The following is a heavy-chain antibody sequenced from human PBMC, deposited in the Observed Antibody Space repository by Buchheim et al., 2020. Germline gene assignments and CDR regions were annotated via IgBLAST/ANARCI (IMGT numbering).Heavy chain of an antibody. V-gene: IGHV3-30*18. CDR3: AKVKYGDSCFDY. CDR2: ISYDGSNK. J-gene: IGHJ4*02. D-gene: IGHD4-17*01. Sequence: QVQLVESGGGVVQPGRSLRLSCAASGFTFSSYGMHWVRQAPGKGLEWVAVISYDGSNKYYADSVKGRFTISRDNSKNTLYLQMNSLRAEDTAVYYCAKVKYGDSCFDYWGQGTL. CDR1: GFTFSSYG.